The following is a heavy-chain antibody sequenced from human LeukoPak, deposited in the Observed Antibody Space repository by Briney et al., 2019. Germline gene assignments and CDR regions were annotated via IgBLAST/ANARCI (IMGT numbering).Heavy chain of an antibody. D-gene: IGHD6-19*01. CDR3: AREGSSGWYEFWIDP. CDR1: GLTVSSTY. V-gene: IGHV3-66*01. Sequence: WGSLRLSCTATGLTVSSTYMNWVFQAPGQGPEWVSVIYSDGSTYYADSVKGRFTISRDNSKNTLYLQMNSLRAEDTAVYYCAREGSSGWYEFWIDPWGQGTLVTVSS. J-gene: IGHJ5*02. CDR2: IYSDGST.